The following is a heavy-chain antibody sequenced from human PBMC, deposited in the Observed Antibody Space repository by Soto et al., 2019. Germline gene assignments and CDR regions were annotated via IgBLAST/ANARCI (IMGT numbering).Heavy chain of an antibody. CDR3: ARDDYYYYGMDV. J-gene: IGHJ6*04. CDR1: GGSISSSSYY. CDR2: IYYSGST. Sequence: SETLSLTCTVSGGSISSSSYYWGWIRQPPGKGLEWIGSIYYSGSTYYNPSLKSRVTISVDTSKNQFSLKLSSVTAADTAVYYGARDDYYYYGMDVGGKGPTVTVSP. V-gene: IGHV4-39*02.